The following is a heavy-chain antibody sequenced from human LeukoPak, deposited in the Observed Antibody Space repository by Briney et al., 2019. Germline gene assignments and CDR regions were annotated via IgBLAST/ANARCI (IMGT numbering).Heavy chain of an antibody. V-gene: IGHV1-69*06. CDR2: IIPIFGTA. J-gene: IGHJ4*02. D-gene: IGHD4-17*01. CDR1: GYTFTSYG. Sequence: GASVKVSCKASGYTFTSYGISWVRQAPGQGLEWMGGIIPIFGTANYAQKFQGRVTITADKSTSTAYMELSSLRSEDTAVYYCAGATTVTTLYYWGQGTLVTVSS. CDR3: AGATTVTTLYY.